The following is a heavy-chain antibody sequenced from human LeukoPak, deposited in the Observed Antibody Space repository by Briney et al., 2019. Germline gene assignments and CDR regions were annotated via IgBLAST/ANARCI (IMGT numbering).Heavy chain of an antibody. CDR1: GFTFSSYA. D-gene: IGHD5-24*01. V-gene: IGHV3-23*01. CDR3: ARVGDGYNLGMYYFDY. J-gene: IGHJ4*02. Sequence: NPGGSLRLSCAASGFTFSSYAMSWVRQAPGKGLEWVSAISGSGGSTYYADSVKGRFTISRDNSKNTLYLQMNSLRAEDTAVYYCARVGDGYNLGMYYFDYWGQGTLVTVSS. CDR2: ISGSGGST.